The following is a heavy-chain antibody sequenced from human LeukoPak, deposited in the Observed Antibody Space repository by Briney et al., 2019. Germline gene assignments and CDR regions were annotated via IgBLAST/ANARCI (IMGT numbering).Heavy chain of an antibody. D-gene: IGHD6-25*01. Sequence: GGSLRLSCAASGFTFDDYAMHWVRQAPGKGLEWVSGITWNSGSIGYADSVKGRFTISRDNAKNSLYLEMNSLRPEDTAFYYCAKSWVKQRPQTYYYYGMDVWGQGTTVTVSS. CDR1: GFTFDDYA. CDR2: ITWNSGSI. J-gene: IGHJ6*02. V-gene: IGHV3-9*01. CDR3: AKSWVKQRPQTYYYYGMDV.